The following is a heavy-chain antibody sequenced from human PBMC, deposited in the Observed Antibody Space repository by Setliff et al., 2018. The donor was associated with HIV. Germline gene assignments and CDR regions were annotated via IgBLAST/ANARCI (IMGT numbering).Heavy chain of an antibody. D-gene: IGHD3-9*01. J-gene: IGHJ4*02. CDR2: IYHSGRT. V-gene: IGHV4-38-2*02. CDR1: GFTFSDFG. CDR3: ARDQPQDYDSLTGYYTGRYFDY. Sequence: PGGSLRLSCAASGFTFSDFGVSWVRQAPGKGLEWIGSIYHSGRTYYNPSLKSRVTISVDTSKNQFSLKLTSVTAADTAVYYCARDQPQDYDSLTGYYTGRYFDYWGRGTLVTVSS.